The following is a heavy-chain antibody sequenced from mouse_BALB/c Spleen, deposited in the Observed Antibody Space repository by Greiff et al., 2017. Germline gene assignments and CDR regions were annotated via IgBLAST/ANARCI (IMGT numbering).Heavy chain of an antibody. D-gene: IGHD1-2*01. CDR3: ASTTATRYAMDY. Sequence: EVQLQQSGAELVKPGASVKLSCTASGFNIKDTYMHWVKQRPEQGLEWIGRIDPANGNTKYDPKFQGKATITADTSSNTAYLQLSSLTSEDTAVYYCASTTATRYAMDYWGQGTSVTVSS. V-gene: IGHV14-3*02. J-gene: IGHJ4*01. CDR1: GFNIKDTY. CDR2: IDPANGNT.